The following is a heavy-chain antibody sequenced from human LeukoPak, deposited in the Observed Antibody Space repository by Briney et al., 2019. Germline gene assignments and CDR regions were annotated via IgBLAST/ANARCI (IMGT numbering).Heavy chain of an antibody. Sequence: SVKVSCKASGGTFSSYAISWVRQAPGQGLEWMGGIIPIFGTANYAQKFQGRVTITADESTSIAYMELSSLRSEDTAVYYWALLGCSRTSCYRAPDYWGQGTMVTVSS. D-gene: IGHD2-2*01. CDR2: IIPIFGTA. CDR1: GGTFSSYA. CDR3: ALLGCSRTSCYRAPDY. J-gene: IGHJ4*02. V-gene: IGHV1-69*13.